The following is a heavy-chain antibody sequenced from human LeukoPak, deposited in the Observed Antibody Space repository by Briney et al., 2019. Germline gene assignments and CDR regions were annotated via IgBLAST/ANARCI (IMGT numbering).Heavy chain of an antibody. J-gene: IGHJ4*02. Sequence: ASVKVSCKASGYTFTSYGISWVRQAPGQGLEWMGWIRAYNGNTNYAQKLQGRVTMTTDTSTSTAYMELRSLRYDDTAVYYCARDRVVRGALPGDYWGQGTLFPVSS. V-gene: IGHV1-18*01. CDR2: IRAYNGNT. D-gene: IGHD3-10*01. CDR3: ARDRVVRGALPGDY. CDR1: GYTFTSYG.